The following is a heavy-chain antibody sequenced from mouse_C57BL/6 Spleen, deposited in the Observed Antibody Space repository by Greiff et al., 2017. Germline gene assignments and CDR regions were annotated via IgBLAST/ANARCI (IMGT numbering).Heavy chain of an antibody. CDR3: AMPYSNYGYFDV. V-gene: IGHV1-64*01. Sequence: VQLKQPGAELVKPGASVKLSCKASGYTFTSYWMHWVKQRPGQGLEWIGMIHPNSGSTNYNEKFKSKATLTVDKSSSTAYMQRSSLTSEDSAVYYCAMPYSNYGYFDVWGTGTTVTVSS. CDR2: IHPNSGST. CDR1: GYTFTSYW. J-gene: IGHJ1*03. D-gene: IGHD2-5*01.